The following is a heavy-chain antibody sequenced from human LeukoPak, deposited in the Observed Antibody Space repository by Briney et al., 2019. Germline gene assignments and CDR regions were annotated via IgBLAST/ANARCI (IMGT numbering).Heavy chain of an antibody. CDR1: GFTFRNYT. D-gene: IGHD3-3*01. Sequence: GGSLRLSCAASGFTFRNYTMTWVRQAPGKGLEWVSAISGSGGSTYYADSVKGRFTISRDNSKNTLYLQMNRLRDEDTALFYCAKEVKDTGYYHLDNWGQGTLVTASS. J-gene: IGHJ4*02. CDR2: ISGSGGST. CDR3: AKEVKDTGYYHLDN. V-gene: IGHV3-23*01.